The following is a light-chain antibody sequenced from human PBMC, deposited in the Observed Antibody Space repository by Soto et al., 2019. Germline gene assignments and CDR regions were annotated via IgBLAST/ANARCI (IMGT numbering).Light chain of an antibody. CDR2: DAS. Sequence: EIVLTQSPATLSLSPGERATLSCRASQSVSIYLAWYQQKPGQAPRLPIYDASNRATGIPARFSGGGSGTDFTLTISSLEPEDFAVYYCQQRSNWPLTFGPGTKVDIK. CDR1: QSVSIY. CDR3: QQRSNWPLT. V-gene: IGKV3-11*01. J-gene: IGKJ3*01.